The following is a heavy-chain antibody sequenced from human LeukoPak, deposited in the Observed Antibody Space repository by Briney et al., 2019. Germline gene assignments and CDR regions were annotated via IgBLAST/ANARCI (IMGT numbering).Heavy chain of an antibody. V-gene: IGHV1-8*02. D-gene: IGHD3-10*01. CDR2: MNPNSGNT. CDR3: ARGVSVVRGVNSGY. CDR1: GYTFTSYG. J-gene: IGHJ4*02. Sequence: ASVKVSCKASGYTFTSYGISWVRQAPGQGLEWMGWMNPNSGNTGYAQKFQGRVTMTRNTSISTAYTELSSLRSEDTAVYYCARGVSVVRGVNSGYWGQGTLVTVSS.